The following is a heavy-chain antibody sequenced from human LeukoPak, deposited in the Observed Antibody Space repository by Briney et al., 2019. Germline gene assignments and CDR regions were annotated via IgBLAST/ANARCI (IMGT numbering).Heavy chain of an antibody. CDR2: ISSSSSTI. CDR1: RFTVSSNY. V-gene: IGHV3-48*01. CDR3: ASGYDLDY. D-gene: IGHD3-16*01. J-gene: IGHJ4*02. Sequence: GGSLRLSFAASRFTVSSNYMSWVRQAPGKGLEWVSYISSSSSTIYYADSVKGRFTISRDNAKNSLYLQMNSLRAEDTAVYYCASGYDLDYWGQGTLVTVSS.